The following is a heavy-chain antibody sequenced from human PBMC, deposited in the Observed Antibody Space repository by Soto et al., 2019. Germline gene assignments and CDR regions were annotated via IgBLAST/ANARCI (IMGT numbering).Heavy chain of an antibody. CDR2: IWYDGSNK. D-gene: IGHD3-3*01. J-gene: IGHJ5*02. V-gene: IGHV3-33*01. CDR1: GFTFSSYG. Sequence: GGSLRLSCAASGFTFSSYGMHWVRQAPGKGLEWVAVIWYDGSNKYYADSVKGRFTISRDNSKNTLYLQMNSLRAEDTAVYYCARDSNDFWSGYPRGFDPWGQGTLVTVSS. CDR3: ARDSNDFWSGYPRGFDP.